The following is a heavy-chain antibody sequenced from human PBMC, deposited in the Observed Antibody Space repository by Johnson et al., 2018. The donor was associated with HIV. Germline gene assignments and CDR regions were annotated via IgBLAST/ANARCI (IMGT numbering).Heavy chain of an antibody. CDR3: ARDQRRSSWYTEGEKVGNAFDI. Sequence: QEQLVESGGGLVQPGGSLRLSCAASAFTFSDYYMTWIRQAPGKGLEWVSYISRSGSPIYYADSVTGRFTISRDNAKNSLYLQMNSLRAEDTAVYYCARDQRRSSWYTEGEKVGNAFDIWGQGTMVTVSS. D-gene: IGHD6-13*01. CDR2: ISRSGSPI. CDR1: AFTFSDYY. J-gene: IGHJ3*02. V-gene: IGHV3-11*04.